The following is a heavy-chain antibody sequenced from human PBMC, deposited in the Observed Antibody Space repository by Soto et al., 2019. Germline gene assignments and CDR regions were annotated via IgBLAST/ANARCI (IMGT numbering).Heavy chain of an antibody. CDR1: GGTFRTSA. CDR3: ARDKDRQQVGGNCFYVMDV. Sequence: QVQLVQSGAEVKKPGSSVKVSCKTSGGTFRTSAISWVRQAPGQGLEWMGGIMPVFPTPDYAQKFQGRVTITADESTGTAYMELSRLRSEDTAVYYCARDKDRQQVGGNCFYVMDVWGQGTTVIVSS. CDR2: IMPVFPTP. J-gene: IGHJ6*01. D-gene: IGHD2-2*01. V-gene: IGHV1-69*12.